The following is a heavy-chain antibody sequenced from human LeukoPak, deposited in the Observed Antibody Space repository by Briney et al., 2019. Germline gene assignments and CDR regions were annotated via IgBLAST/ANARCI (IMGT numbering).Heavy chain of an antibody. Sequence: GGSLRLSCAASGFTFSDYYMSWIRQAPGKGLEWVSYISSSGSTIYYADSVKGRFTISRDNAKKSLYLQMNSLRAEDPAVYFCARDSFRRQGADAFEIWGQGTMVTVSS. J-gene: IGHJ3*02. CDR3: ARDSFRRQGADAFEI. D-gene: IGHD2/OR15-2a*01. V-gene: IGHV3-11*04. CDR2: ISSSGSTI. CDR1: GFTFSDYY.